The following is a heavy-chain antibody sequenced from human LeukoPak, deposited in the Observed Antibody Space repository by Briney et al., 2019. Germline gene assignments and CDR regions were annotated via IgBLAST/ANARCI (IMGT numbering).Heavy chain of an antibody. Sequence: SETLSLTCTVSSGSIGSSNYYWAWIRQPPWKGLEWIGYIYYSGNTYYNPSLKSRVTISVDTSKKQFSLEMSSVTAADAAVYYCARATITMAVGVPADAFDIWGQGTVVTVSS. V-gene: IGHV4-30-4*08. CDR3: ARATITMAVGVPADAFDI. D-gene: IGHD5-24*01. CDR2: IYYSGNT. CDR1: SGSIGSSNYY. J-gene: IGHJ3*02.